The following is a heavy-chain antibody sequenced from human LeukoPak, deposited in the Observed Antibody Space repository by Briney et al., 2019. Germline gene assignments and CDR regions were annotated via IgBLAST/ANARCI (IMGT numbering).Heavy chain of an antibody. CDR2: IIPIFGTA. CDR1: GGTFSSYA. CDR3: ARDHITQLVSDY. J-gene: IGHJ4*02. D-gene: IGHD6-13*01. V-gene: IGHV1-69*05. Sequence: ASVKVSCKASGGTFSSYAISWVRQAPGQGLEWMGRIIPIFGTANYAQTFQGRVTITTDESTSTAYMELSSLRSEDTAVYYCARDHITQLVSDYWGQGTLVTVSS.